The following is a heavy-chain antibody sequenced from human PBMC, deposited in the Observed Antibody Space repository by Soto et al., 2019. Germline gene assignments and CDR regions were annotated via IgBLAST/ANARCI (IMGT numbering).Heavy chain of an antibody. J-gene: IGHJ4*02. D-gene: IGHD3-16*02. Sequence: QVQLVQSGAEVKKPGSSVKVSCKASGGTFSSYTISWVRQAPGQGLEWLGRIIPILGIANYAQKFQGRVTITADKSTSTAYRELSSLRSEDTAVYYAASHDYVWWSYRTYYFDYWGQGTLVTVSS. CDR2: IIPILGIA. CDR1: GGTFSSYT. CDR3: ASHDYVWWSYRTYYFDY. V-gene: IGHV1-69*02.